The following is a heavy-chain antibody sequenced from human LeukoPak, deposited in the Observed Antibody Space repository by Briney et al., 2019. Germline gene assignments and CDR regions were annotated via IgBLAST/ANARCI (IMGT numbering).Heavy chain of an antibody. D-gene: IGHD3-9*01. CDR1: GGSISSGDYY. CDR2: IYYSGST. Sequence: SETLSLTCTVSGGSISSGDYYWSWIRQPPGKGLEWIGYIYYSGSTYYNPSLKSRVTISVDTSKNQFPLKLSSVTAADTAVYYCAREPGYYDILTGTDRDAFDIWGQGTMVTVSS. V-gene: IGHV4-30-4*08. CDR3: AREPGYYDILTGTDRDAFDI. J-gene: IGHJ3*02.